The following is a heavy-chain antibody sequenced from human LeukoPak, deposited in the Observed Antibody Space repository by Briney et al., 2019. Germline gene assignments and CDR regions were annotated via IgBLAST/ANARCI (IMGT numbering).Heavy chain of an antibody. D-gene: IGHD6-13*01. J-gene: IGHJ5*02. Sequence: GGSLRLTCAASGFTFISYTMSWVRQAPGKGLEWVSCISPSSSTIYYDDSVKGRFTISRDNAKNSLYLQMNSLRDEDTAVYYCAGDTHSSSWYDHWGQGTLVTVSS. CDR1: GFTFISYT. CDR3: AGDTHSSSWYDH. CDR2: ISPSSSTI. V-gene: IGHV3-48*02.